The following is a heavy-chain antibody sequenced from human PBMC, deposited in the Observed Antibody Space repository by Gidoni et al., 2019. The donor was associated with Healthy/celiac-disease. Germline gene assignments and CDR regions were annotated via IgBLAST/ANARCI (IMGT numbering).Heavy chain of an antibody. J-gene: IGHJ4*02. D-gene: IGHD5-12*01. CDR2: IYYSGST. CDR1: GGSISSSSYY. Sequence: QLQLQESGPGLVKPSETLSLTCTVSGGSISSSSYYWGWIRQPPGKGLEWIGSIYYSGSTYYNPSLKSRVTISVDTSKNQFSLKLSSVTAADTAVYYCAREYSGYDRGFGFDYWGQGTLVTVSS. V-gene: IGHV4-39*07. CDR3: AREYSGYDRGFGFDY.